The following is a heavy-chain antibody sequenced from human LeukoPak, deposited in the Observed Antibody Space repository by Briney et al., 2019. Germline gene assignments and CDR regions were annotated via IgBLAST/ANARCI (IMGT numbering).Heavy chain of an antibody. J-gene: IGHJ4*02. Sequence: ASVKVSCKASGYTFTSYGISWVRQAPGQGLEWMGWISAYNGNTIYAQKLQGRVTMTTDTSTSTAYMELRSLRSDDTAVYYCARDEIIAVAERSLDYWGQGTLVTVSS. CDR1: GYTFTSYG. V-gene: IGHV1-18*01. CDR3: ARDEIIAVAERSLDY. CDR2: ISAYNGNT. D-gene: IGHD6-19*01.